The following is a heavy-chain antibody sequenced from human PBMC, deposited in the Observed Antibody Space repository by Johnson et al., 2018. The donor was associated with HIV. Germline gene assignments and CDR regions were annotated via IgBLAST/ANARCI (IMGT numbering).Heavy chain of an antibody. CDR1: GFTFNDYY. D-gene: IGHD4-17*01. CDR3: ARDSTPWGGDYVDYAFDI. Sequence: QVQLVESGGGLVKPGESLRLSCAASGFTFNDYYISWIRQAPGKGLECVSYISSSGSNKYYADSVKCRFTISRDNAKNSLYLQMNSLRAEDTAVYYCARDSTPWGGDYVDYAFDIWGQGTMVTVSS. V-gene: IGHV3-11*04. CDR2: ISSSGSNK. J-gene: IGHJ3*02.